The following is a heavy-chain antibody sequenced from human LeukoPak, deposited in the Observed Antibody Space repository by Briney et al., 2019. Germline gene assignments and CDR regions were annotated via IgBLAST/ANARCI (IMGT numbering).Heavy chain of an antibody. CDR2: INPNSGGT. J-gene: IGHJ6*03. Sequence: GASVKVSCKASGYTFTGYYMHWVRQAPGQGLEWMGWINPNSGGTNYARKFQGRVTMTRDTSISTAYMELSRLRSDDTAVYYCACSMKGYNYYYYMDVWGKGTTVTVSS. D-gene: IGHD3-16*02. CDR3: ACSMKGYNYYYYMDV. V-gene: IGHV1-2*02. CDR1: GYTFTGYY.